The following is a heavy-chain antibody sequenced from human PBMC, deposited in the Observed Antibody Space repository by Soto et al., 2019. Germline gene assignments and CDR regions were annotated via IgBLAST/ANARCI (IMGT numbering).Heavy chain of an antibody. CDR1: GGTFSSYA. Sequence: QVQLVQSGAEVKKPGSSVKVSCKASGGTFSSYAISWVRQAPGQGLEWMGGIIPIFGTANYAQKFQGRVTITADESTSTGYMELSSLRSEDTAVYYCERCGSYGGYYYYGMDVWGHGATVTVSS. V-gene: IGHV1-69*01. CDR2: IIPIFGTA. J-gene: IGHJ6*01. D-gene: IGHD1-26*01. CDR3: ERCGSYGGYYYYGMDV.